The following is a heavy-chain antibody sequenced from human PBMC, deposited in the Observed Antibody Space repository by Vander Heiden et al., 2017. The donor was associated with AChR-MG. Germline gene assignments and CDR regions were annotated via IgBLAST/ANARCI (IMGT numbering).Heavy chain of an antibody. CDR3: ARGWRCSGGSCYWRPFDP. V-gene: IGHV1-2*02. CDR1: GYTFTAYY. Sequence: QVQLVQSGAEVTKPGASVKVSCKASGYTFTAYYMHWVRQAPGQGLEWMGWINPNSGGTNYAQKFQGRVTMTRDTSISTAYMELSRLRSDDTAVYYCARGWRCSGGSCYWRPFDPWGQGTLVTVSS. D-gene: IGHD2-15*01. J-gene: IGHJ5*02. CDR2: INPNSGGT.